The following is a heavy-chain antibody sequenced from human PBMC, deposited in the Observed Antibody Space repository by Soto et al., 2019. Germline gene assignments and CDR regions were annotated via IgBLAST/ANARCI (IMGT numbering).Heavy chain of an antibody. V-gene: IGHV4-31*03. J-gene: IGHJ5*02. CDR1: GGSISSGGYY. CDR2: IYYSGST. D-gene: IGHD3-10*01. Sequence: TLSLTCTVSGGSISSGGYYWSWIRQHPGKGLEWIGYIYYSGSTYYNPSLKSRVTISVDTSKNQFSLKLSSVTAADTAVYYCARETTMVREGNWFDPWGQGTLVTVSS. CDR3: ARETTMVREGNWFDP.